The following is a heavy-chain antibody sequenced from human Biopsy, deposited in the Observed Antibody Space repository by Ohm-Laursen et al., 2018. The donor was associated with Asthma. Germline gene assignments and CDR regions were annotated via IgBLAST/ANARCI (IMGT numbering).Heavy chain of an antibody. Sequence: SLRLSCAASRFTYEMHWVRQAPGKGLEWVAVISYDGSSIYYADSVKGRFTISRDNSKNTLSLQMNSLTAEDTAVYYCAREGVAGTHIEDWGQGTLVIVSA. CDR3: AREGVAGTHIED. CDR1: RFTYE. D-gene: IGHD6-19*01. V-gene: IGHV3-30-3*01. J-gene: IGHJ4*02. CDR2: ISYDGSSI.